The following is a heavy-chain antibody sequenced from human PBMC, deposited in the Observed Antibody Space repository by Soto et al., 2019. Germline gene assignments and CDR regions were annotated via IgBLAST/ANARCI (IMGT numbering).Heavy chain of an antibody. D-gene: IGHD1-26*01. V-gene: IGHV1-18*01. J-gene: IGHJ4*02. CDR1: GYTFTSYG. CDR3: ARNGRYSGSYGGYYFDY. Sequence: QVQLVQSGAEVKKPGASVKVSCKASGYTFTSYGISWVRPAPGQGLEWMGWISANNGNTNYAQKIQGRVTMTTDTSTSTAYMELRSLRADDTAVDYCARNGRYSGSYGGYYFDYWGQGTLVTVSS. CDR2: ISANNGNT.